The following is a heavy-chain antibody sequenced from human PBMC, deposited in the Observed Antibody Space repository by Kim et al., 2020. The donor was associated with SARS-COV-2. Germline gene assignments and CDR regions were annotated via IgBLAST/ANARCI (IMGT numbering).Heavy chain of an antibody. CDR1: GFTFSSYV. D-gene: IGHD3-10*01. J-gene: IGHJ4*02. CDR2: ISDDGSNK. V-gene: IGHV3-30*03. Sequence: GGSLRLSCAASGFTFSSYVMHWVRQAPGKGPEWVAVISDDGSNKYYADSVKGRFTISRDNSKNTLYLQMNSLRAEDTAVYYCARGSFIITNGGFDCRGQGTLVTVSS. CDR3: ARGSFIITNGGFDC.